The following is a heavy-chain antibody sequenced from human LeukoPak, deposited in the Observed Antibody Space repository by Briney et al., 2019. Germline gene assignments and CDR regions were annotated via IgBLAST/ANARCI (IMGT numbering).Heavy chain of an antibody. CDR3: ARQTMIVTYYYYGMDV. D-gene: IGHD3-22*01. CDR2: ISAYNGNT. V-gene: IGHV1-18*01. J-gene: IGHJ6*02. Sequence: GASVKVSCKASGYTFTSYGISWVRQAPGQGLEWMGWISAYNGNTNYAQKLQGRVTMTTDTSTSTAYMELRRLRSDDTAVYYCARQTMIVTYYYYGMDVWGQGTTVTVSS. CDR1: GYTFTSYG.